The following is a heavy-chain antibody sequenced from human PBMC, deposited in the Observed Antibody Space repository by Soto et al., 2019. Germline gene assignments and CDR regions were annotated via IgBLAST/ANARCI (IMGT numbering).Heavy chain of an antibody. CDR1: GFTFSNYA. CDR2: ISGSGSNR. CDR3: AKDSYDSSKRGLYYFDP. D-gene: IGHD6-6*01. J-gene: IGHJ4*02. V-gene: IGHV3-23*01. Sequence: GGSLRLSCAGSGFTFSNYAMNWVRQPPGKGLEWVSVISGSGSNRYYADSVKGRLTISRDNSKSTLYLQMNSLRAEDTDVYYCAKDSYDSSKRGLYYFDPWGQGTLVTVSS.